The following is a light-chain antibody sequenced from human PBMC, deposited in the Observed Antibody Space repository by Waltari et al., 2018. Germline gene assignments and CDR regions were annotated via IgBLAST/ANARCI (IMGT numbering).Light chain of an antibody. CDR2: GAS. CDR1: QSVSSN. J-gene: IGKJ2*01. Sequence: EIVMTQSPATLSVSPGEGATLSCRASQSVSSNLAWYQQRPGQAPRLLIYGASTRATGIPARFSGSASGTEFTLTISSLQSEDSAVYYCHQYSSWPPMFTFGQGTKLEIK. CDR3: HQYSSWPPMFT. V-gene: IGKV3-15*01.